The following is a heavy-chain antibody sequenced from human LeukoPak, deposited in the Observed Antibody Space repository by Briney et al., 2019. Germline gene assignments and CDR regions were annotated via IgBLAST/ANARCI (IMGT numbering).Heavy chain of an antibody. CDR1: GFSLSASA. CDR2: IRTKTLNYAT. J-gene: IGHJ4*02. Sequence: GGSLRLSCAVSGFSLSASAIRWVRQPSGKGLEWVGHIRTKTLNYATAYAASVKGRFTISRDDSKNTAYLEMNSLKIEDTAVYYCTRHGATTVTDCWGQGTLVTVSS. D-gene: IGHD4-17*01. V-gene: IGHV3-73*01. CDR3: TRHGATTVTDC.